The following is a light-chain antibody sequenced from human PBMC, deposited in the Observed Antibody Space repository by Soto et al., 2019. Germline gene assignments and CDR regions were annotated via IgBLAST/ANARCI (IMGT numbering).Light chain of an antibody. CDR2: RDT. V-gene: IGLV3-1*01. J-gene: IGLJ2*01. CDR3: QAWDSSTVV. Sequence: SYELTQPPSVSVSPGQTASITCSGDQLGNKYACWYQQKPGQSPVLVIYRDTNRPSGIPERFSGSNSGNTATLTISGTQAVDAADYYCQAWDSSTVVFGRGTKLTVL. CDR1: QLGNKY.